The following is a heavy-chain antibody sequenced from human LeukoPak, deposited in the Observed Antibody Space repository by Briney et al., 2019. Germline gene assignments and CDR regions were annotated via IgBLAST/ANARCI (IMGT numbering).Heavy chain of an antibody. V-gene: IGHV4-39*01. CDR1: GGSFSGYY. J-gene: IGHJ4*02. CDR2: IYYSGST. D-gene: IGHD3-3*01. CDR3: ARLGTYYDFWSGIGSYYFDY. Sequence: KSSETLSLTCAVYGGSFSGYYWGWIRQPPGKGLEWIGSIYYSGSTYYNPSLKSRVTISVDTSKNQFSLKLSSVTAADTAVYYCARLGTYYDFWSGIGSYYFDYWGQGTLVTVSS.